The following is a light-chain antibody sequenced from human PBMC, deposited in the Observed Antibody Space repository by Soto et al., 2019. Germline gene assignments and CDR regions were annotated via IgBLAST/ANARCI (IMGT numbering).Light chain of an antibody. CDR2: EVS. Sequence: QSALTQPASVSGSPGQSITISCTGTSSDVGGYNYVSWYQQDPGKAPKLMIYEVSNRPSGVSNRFSGSKSGNTASLTISGLQAEDEADYYCNSYTSSSTWGFGGGTKLTVL. V-gene: IGLV2-14*01. CDR3: NSYTSSSTWG. CDR1: SSDVGGYNY. J-gene: IGLJ3*02.